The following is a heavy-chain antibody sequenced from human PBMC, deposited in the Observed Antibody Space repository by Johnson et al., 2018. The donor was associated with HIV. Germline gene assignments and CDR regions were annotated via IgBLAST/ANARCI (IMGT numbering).Heavy chain of an antibody. J-gene: IGHJ3*02. Sequence: QMQLVESGGGVVQPGRSLRLSCAASRFTFSTYGMHWVRQAPGKGLEWVAVISYDGSSKFYADSVKGRFTISRDNSKNTLYLQMNSLRAEDTALYYCARDGYYDSGSDPLDIWGQGTMVTVSS. CDR2: ISYDGSSK. D-gene: IGHD3-10*01. V-gene: IGHV3-30*03. CDR3: ARDGYYDSGSDPLDI. CDR1: RFTFSTYG.